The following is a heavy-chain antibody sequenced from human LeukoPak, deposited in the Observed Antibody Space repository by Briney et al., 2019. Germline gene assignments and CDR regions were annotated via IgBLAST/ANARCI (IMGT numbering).Heavy chain of an antibody. D-gene: IGHD3-10*01. CDR3: VGAHGSGIIRDY. V-gene: IGHV4-38-2*01. J-gene: IGHJ4*02. CDR1: GYFIGSGQY. Sequence: SETLSLTCAVSGYFIGSGQYWGWIRQPSGKGLEWIGNIYHSGTSYYNPSLKSRMHLSIDTSKNQSSLNLTSVTATDTAVYYCVGAHGSGIIRDYWGQGLLVTVSS. CDR2: IYHSGTS.